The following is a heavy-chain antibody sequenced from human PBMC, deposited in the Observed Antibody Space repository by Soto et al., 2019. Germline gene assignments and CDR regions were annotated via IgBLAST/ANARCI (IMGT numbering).Heavy chain of an antibody. D-gene: IGHD3-3*01. V-gene: IGHV1-2*04. CDR3: ARAYDYDFWSGYDY. CDR1: GYTFTGYY. Sequence: ASVKVSCKASGYTFTGYYMHWVRQAPGQGLEWMGWINPNSGGTNYAQKFQGWVTMTRDTSISTAYMELSRLRSDDTAVYYCARAYDYDFWSGYDYWGQGTLVTVSS. J-gene: IGHJ4*02. CDR2: INPNSGGT.